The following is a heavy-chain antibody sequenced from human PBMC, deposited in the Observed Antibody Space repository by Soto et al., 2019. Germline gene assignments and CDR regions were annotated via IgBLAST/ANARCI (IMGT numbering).Heavy chain of an antibody. CDR3: ARPSGLLGQYSALPDF. D-gene: IGHD5-12*01. Sequence: QVQLVQSGAEARKPGSSVKISCTVSGDSFSSYTLTWVRQAPGQGLEWLGGIITIFHSTIYSQRFKGRVTFTADDATNTAYIQLTNLRFDDAPIYSCARPSGLLGQYSALPDFWGQGTLVSVSS. J-gene: IGHJ4*02. V-gene: IGHV1-69*19. CDR1: GDSFSSYT. CDR2: IITIFHST.